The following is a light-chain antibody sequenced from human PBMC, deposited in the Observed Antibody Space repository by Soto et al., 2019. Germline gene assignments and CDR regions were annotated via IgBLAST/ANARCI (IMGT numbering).Light chain of an antibody. CDR1: SSDVGSYNL. J-gene: IGLJ2*01. V-gene: IGLV2-23*03. CDR3: CSYAGSSTFV. Sequence: QSALTQPASVSGSTGQSITISCTGGSSDVGSYNLVSWYQQHPGKAPKLIIYEGSKRPSGVSNRFSGSKSGNTASLTISGLQAEDAADYYCCSYAGSSTFVFGGGTKLTVL. CDR2: EGS.